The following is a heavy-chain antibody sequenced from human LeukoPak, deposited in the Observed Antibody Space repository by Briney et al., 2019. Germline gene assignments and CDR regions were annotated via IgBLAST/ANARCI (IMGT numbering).Heavy chain of an antibody. V-gene: IGHV3-64*01. CDR3: ARGDSSGYYGY. J-gene: IGHJ4*02. D-gene: IGHD3-22*01. CDR1: GFTFSSYA. Sequence: GGSLRLSCAASGFTFSSYAMHWVRQAPGKGLEYVSAISSNGGSTYYANSVKGRFTISRDNSKNTLYLQMGSLRAEDMAVYYCARGDSSGYYGYWGQGTLVTVSS. CDR2: ISSNGGST.